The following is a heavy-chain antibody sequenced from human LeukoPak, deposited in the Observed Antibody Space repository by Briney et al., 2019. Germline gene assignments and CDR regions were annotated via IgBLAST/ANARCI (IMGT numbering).Heavy chain of an antibody. CDR3: ARVSITGYYYYMDV. D-gene: IGHD5-24*01. Sequence: PGGSLRLSCAASGFSFSSYSMCWVRQAPGKGLEWLSYITSSSNSIYYADSVKGRFTISRDNAQNSLFLQMNSLRAEDTAVYYCARVSITGYYYYMDVWGKGTTVTVSS. J-gene: IGHJ6*03. CDR1: GFSFSSYS. V-gene: IGHV3-48*01. CDR2: ITSSSNSI.